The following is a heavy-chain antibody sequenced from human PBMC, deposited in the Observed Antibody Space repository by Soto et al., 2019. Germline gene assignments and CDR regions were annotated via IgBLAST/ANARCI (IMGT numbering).Heavy chain of an antibody. D-gene: IGHD4-17*01. J-gene: IGHJ3*02. CDR2: IYYSGST. V-gene: IGHV4-59*01. Sequence: PSETLSLTCTVSGGSISSYYWSWIRQPPGKGLEWIGYIYYSGSTNYNPSLKSRVTISVDTSKNQFSLKLSSVTAADTAVYYCASYGTLRKFVAFDIWGKGTMVTV. CDR3: ASYGTLRKFVAFDI. CDR1: GGSISSYY.